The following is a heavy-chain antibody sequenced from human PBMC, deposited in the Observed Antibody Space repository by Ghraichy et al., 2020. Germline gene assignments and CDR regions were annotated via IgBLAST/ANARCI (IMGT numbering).Heavy chain of an antibody. CDR1: GYTLTELS. J-gene: IGHJ6*02. D-gene: IGHD2-2*02. V-gene: IGHV1-24*01. Sequence: ASVKVSCKVSGYTLTELSMHWVRQAPGKGLEWMGGFDPEDGETIYAQKFQGRVTMTEDTSTDTAYMELSSLRSEDTAVYYCATAPYTPYYYGMDVWGQGTTVTVSS. CDR3: ATAPYTPYYYGMDV. CDR2: FDPEDGET.